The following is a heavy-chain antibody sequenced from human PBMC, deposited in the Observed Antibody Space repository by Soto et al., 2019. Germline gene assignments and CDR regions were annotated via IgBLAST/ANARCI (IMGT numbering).Heavy chain of an antibody. CDR1: GGSISSGDYY. J-gene: IGHJ6*02. Sequence: SETLSLTCTVSGGSISSGDYYWSWIRQPPGKGREWIGNIYYTGSTNYNPSLKSRVTISVDTSKNPFSLKLSSVTAADTAVYYCARHNLVGATTNYYYYGMDVWGQGTTVTVSS. D-gene: IGHD1-26*01. CDR2: IYYTGST. CDR3: ARHNLVGATTNYYYYGMDV. V-gene: IGHV4-39*01.